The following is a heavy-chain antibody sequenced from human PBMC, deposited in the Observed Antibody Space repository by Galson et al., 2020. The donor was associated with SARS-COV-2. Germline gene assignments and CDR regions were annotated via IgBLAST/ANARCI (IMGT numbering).Heavy chain of an antibody. J-gene: IGHJ3*02. V-gene: IGHV4-59*13. D-gene: IGHD2-15*01. CDR2: IYYRGST. Sequence: SETLSLTCTVSGGSISSYYWSWIRQPPGKGLEWIGYIYYRGSTNYNPSLKSRVTISVDTSKNQFSLKLSSVTAADTAVYYCARVDCSGGSCYYYALDIGGQGTMFTVSS. CDR3: ARVDCSGGSCYYYALDI. CDR1: GGSISSYY.